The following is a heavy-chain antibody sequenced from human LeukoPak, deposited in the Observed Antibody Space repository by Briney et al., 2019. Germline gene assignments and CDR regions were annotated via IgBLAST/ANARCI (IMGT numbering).Heavy chain of an antibody. CDR2: INNEGTGT. V-gene: IGHV3-74*01. J-gene: IGHJ3*02. Sequence: PGGSLRLSCAASGFTFSSYLMHWVRQAPGKGLVWVSRINNEGTGTSYADSVKGRFAISTDNAKNTLDLQMNSLRAEDTAVYYCARGSNSWRNAFDIWGQGTMVTVSS. CDR3: ARGSNSWRNAFDI. D-gene: IGHD6-13*01. CDR1: GFTFSSYL.